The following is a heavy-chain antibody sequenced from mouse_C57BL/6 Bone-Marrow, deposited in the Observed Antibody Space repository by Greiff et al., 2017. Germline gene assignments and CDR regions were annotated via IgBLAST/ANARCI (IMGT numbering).Heavy chain of an antibody. V-gene: IGHV5-4*03. CDR3: ARPSQFEYFDV. Sequence: DVKLVESGGGLVKPGGSLKLSCAVSGSTFSSYAMSWVRQTPEKRLEWVATISDGGSYTYYPDNVKGRFTISRDNAKNNLYLQMSHLKSEDTAMYYCARPSQFEYFDVWGTGTTVTVSS. CDR2: ISDGGSYT. J-gene: IGHJ1*03. CDR1: GSTFSSYA.